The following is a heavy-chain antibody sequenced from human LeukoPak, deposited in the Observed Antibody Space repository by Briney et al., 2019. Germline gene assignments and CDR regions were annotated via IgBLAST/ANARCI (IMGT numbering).Heavy chain of an antibody. Sequence: PSETLSLTCAVYGVSFSGYYWSWIRQPPGKGLEWIGEINHSGSTNYNPSLKSRVTISVDTSKNQFSLKLSSVTAADTAVYYCARGRRWQWLVDAPVHAFDIWGQGTMVTVSS. CDR1: GVSFSGYY. D-gene: IGHD6-19*01. V-gene: IGHV4-34*01. CDR2: INHSGST. CDR3: ARGRRWQWLVDAPVHAFDI. J-gene: IGHJ3*02.